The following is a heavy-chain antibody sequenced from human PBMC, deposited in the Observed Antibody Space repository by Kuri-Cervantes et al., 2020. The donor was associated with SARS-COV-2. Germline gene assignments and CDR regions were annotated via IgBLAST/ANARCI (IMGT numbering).Heavy chain of an antibody. D-gene: IGHD3-22*01. CDR3: ARSPQRITMIAFDP. CDR2: ISAYNGNR. J-gene: IGHJ5*02. Sequence: ASVKVSCKASGYTFTTYGISWVRQARGPRLEWMGWISAYNGNRNYAQKLQGRVTMTTDTSTSTAYMELRSLRSEDTAVYYCARSPQRITMIAFDPWGQGTLVTVSS. CDR1: GYTFTTYG. V-gene: IGHV1-18*01.